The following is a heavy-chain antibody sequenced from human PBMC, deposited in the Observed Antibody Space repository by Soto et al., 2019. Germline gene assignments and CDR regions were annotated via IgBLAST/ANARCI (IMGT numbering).Heavy chain of an antibody. CDR1: GFNFRNYA. J-gene: IGHJ5*02. Sequence: EVQLLESGGGLVQPGGSLRLSCAASGFNFRNYAMSWFRQAPGKGLEWVSTISSGDAFTYYADSVKGRFTISRDYSKSPLYRPMNTQRAEDTAVYYCAKDRQDSSFSWGQGTLVTVSS. D-gene: IGHD6-19*01. CDR3: AKDRQDSSFS. CDR2: ISSGDAFT. V-gene: IGHV3-23*01.